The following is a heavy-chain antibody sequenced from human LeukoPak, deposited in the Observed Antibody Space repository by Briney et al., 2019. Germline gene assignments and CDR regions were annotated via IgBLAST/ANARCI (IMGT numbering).Heavy chain of an antibody. Sequence: SETLSLTCAVYGGSFSGYYWSWIRQPPGKGLEWIGEINHSGSTNYNPSLKSRVTISVDTSKNQFSLKLSSVTAADTAVYYCARQAERAIDDANYYDSSGPGYFQHWGQGTLVTVSS. J-gene: IGHJ1*01. CDR3: ARQAERAIDDANYYDSSGPGYFQH. CDR2: INHSGST. D-gene: IGHD3-22*01. CDR1: GGSFSGYY. V-gene: IGHV4-34*01.